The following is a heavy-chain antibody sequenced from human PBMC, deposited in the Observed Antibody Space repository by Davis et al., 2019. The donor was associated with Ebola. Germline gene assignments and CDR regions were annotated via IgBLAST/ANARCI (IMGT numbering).Heavy chain of an antibody. CDR1: GFTFSSYG. J-gene: IGHJ6*02. Sequence: GESLKISCAASGFTFSSYGMHWVRQAPGKGLEWVAFIRYDGSNKYYADSVKGRFTISRDNSKNTLYLQMNSLRAEDTAVYYCAKTGYSSSWYSHYYYGMDVWGQGTTVTVSS. V-gene: IGHV3-30*02. CDR2: IRYDGSNK. CDR3: AKTGYSSSWYSHYYYGMDV. D-gene: IGHD6-13*01.